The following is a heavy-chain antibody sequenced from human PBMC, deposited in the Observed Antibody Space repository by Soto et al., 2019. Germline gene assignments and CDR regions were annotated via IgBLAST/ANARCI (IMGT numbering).Heavy chain of an antibody. V-gene: IGHV3-74*01. Sequence: EVQLVESGGGLILPGGSLRLSCPASGFTFNTHWMHWVRQAPGKGLVWVSRINSDGSITDYADSVKGRFSISRDNPRNTLYLQMNSLSPEDTAVYYCARAMTSVGAAAKGDFWGQGTLVTVSS. CDR3: ARAMTSVGAAAKGDF. CDR2: INSDGSIT. CDR1: GFTFNTHW. J-gene: IGHJ4*02. D-gene: IGHD1-26*01.